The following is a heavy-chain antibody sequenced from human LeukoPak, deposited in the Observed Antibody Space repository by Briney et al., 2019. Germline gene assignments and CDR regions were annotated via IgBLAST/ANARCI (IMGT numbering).Heavy chain of an antibody. D-gene: IGHD3-10*01. CDR3: ASGQAWTMVRGVWFDY. J-gene: IGHJ5*01. CDR2: ISSSGSTI. Sequence: AGGSLRLSCVASGFTFSSYEMNWVRQAPGKGLEWVSYISSSGSTIYYADSVKGRFTISRDNAKNSLYLQMNSLRAEDTAVYYCASGQAWTMVRGVWFDYWGQGTLVTVSS. CDR1: GFTFSSYE. V-gene: IGHV3-48*03.